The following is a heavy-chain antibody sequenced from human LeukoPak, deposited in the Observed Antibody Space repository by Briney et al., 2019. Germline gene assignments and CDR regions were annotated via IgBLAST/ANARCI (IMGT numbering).Heavy chain of an antibody. D-gene: IGHD4-17*01. CDR3: ARISDYAAFDI. V-gene: IGHV1-8*03. J-gene: IGHJ3*02. CDR2: MNPNSGNT. CDR1: GYTFTSYD. Sequence: GASVNVSCKASGYTFTSYDINWVRQATGQGLEWMGWMNPNSGNTGYAQKFQGRVTITRNTSISTAYMELSSLRSEDTAVYYCARISDYAAFDIWGQGTMVTVSS.